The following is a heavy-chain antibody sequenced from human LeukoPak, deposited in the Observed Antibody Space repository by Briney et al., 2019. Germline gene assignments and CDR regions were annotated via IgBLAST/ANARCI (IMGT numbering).Heavy chain of an antibody. V-gene: IGHV5-51*01. J-gene: IGHJ6*03. CDR3: ARQRLQGHYYYMDV. D-gene: IGHD4-11*01. Sequence: GESLKISCKGSGYIFTNYWIAWVRQMPGKGLEWMGIINPVNSDTRYSPSFQGQVTMSVDKSISTAYLQWSSLKASDTAMYYCARQRLQGHYYYMDVWGKGTTVTVSS. CDR1: GYIFTNYW. CDR2: INPVNSDT.